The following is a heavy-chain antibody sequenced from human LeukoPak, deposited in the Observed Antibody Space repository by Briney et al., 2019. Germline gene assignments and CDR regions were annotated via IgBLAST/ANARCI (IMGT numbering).Heavy chain of an antibody. J-gene: IGHJ4*02. D-gene: IGHD1-26*01. Sequence: ASVKVSCKASGYTFIRCGISWVRPAPGQGLEWMGWISAYNGNTNYAQKLQGRVTMTTDTSTSTAYMELRSLRSDDTAVYFCARVAGESYNYFDSWGQGTLVTVSS. CDR1: GYTFIRCG. CDR2: ISAYNGNT. V-gene: IGHV1-18*01. CDR3: ARVAGESYNYFDS.